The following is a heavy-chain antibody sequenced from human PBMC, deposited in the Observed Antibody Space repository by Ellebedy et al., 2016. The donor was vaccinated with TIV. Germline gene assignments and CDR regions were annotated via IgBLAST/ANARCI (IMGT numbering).Heavy chain of an antibody. J-gene: IGHJ1*01. CDR2: ISYHGSDR. V-gene: IGHV3-30-3*01. CDR1: ESSFNGYA. CDR3: ARGSGSYKEYFQR. Sequence: PGGSLRLSCAASESSFNGYAMHWVRQAPGKGLEWVAVISYHGSDRYYADSVKGRFTISRDNSKNTLYLQMNSLRAEDTAVYYCARGSGSYKEYFQRWGPGTLVTVSS. D-gene: IGHD1-26*01.